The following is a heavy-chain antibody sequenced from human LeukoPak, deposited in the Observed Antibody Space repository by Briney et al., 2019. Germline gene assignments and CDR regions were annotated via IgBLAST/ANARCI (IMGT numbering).Heavy chain of an antibody. D-gene: IGHD2-21*01. CDR2: ISSSSSYT. J-gene: IGHJ4*02. CDR1: GFTFSDYY. CDR3: VRGHIVVVADY. Sequence: GGSLRLSCAASGFTFSDYYMSWIRQAPGKGLEWVSYISSSSSYTNYADSVKGRFTISRDNAKNSLYLQMNSLRAEDTAVYYCVRGHIVVVADYWGQGTLVTVSS. V-gene: IGHV3-11*03.